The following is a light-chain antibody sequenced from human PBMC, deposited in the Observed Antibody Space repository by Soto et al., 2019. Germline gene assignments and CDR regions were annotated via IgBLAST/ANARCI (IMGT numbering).Light chain of an antibody. J-gene: IGLJ3*02. CDR1: SIGSKR. V-gene: IGLV3-21*02. Sequence: SYELIQPPSVSVAPGQTARITCGGNSIGSKRVYWYQQKPGQAPVLVVYDDSDRPSGLPGRFSGSNSGNTATLTITRVEAGDEADYYCQVWDSSSDHSWVFGGGTKLTVL. CDR2: DDS. CDR3: QVWDSSSDHSWV.